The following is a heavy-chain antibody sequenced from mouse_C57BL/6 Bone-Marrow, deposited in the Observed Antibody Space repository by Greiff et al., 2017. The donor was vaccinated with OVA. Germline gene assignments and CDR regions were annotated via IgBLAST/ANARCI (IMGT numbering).Heavy chain of an antibody. Sequence: QVQLQQPGAELVMPGASVKLSCKASGYTFTSYWMHWVKQRPGQGLEWIGEIDPSDSYTNYNQKFKGKSTLTVDKSSSTAYMQLSSLTSEDSAVDYCARDYGSSPYFDYWGQGTTLTVSS. CDR1: GYTFTSYW. D-gene: IGHD1-1*01. J-gene: IGHJ2*01. CDR3: ARDYGSSPYFDY. CDR2: IDPSDSYT. V-gene: IGHV1-69*01.